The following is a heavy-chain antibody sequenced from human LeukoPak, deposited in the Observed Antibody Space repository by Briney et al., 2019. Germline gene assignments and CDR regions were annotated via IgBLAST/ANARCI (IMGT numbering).Heavy chain of an antibody. CDR1: GGSISSYY. V-gene: IGHV4-59*08. CDR2: IYYSGST. Sequence: SSETLSLTCTVSGGSISSYYWSWIRQPPGKGLEWIGYIYYSGSTNYNPSLKSRVTISVDTSKNQFSLKLSSVTAADTAVYYCARQIVVVVAATPVGYFDYWGQGTLVTVSS. J-gene: IGHJ4*02. D-gene: IGHD2-15*01. CDR3: ARQIVVVVAATPVGYFDY.